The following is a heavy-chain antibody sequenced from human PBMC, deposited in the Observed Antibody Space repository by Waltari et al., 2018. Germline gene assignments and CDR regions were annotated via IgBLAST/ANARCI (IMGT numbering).Heavy chain of an antibody. CDR3: AKVGATRLDAFDI. CDR1: GYTFTGYY. J-gene: IGHJ3*02. V-gene: IGHV1-2*02. Sequence: QVQLVQSGAEVKKPGASVKVSCKAAGYTFTGYYMHWVRQAPGKGLEWMGWINPNSGGTNYAQKFQGRVTMTRDTSTSTVYMELSSLRSEDTAVYYCAKVGATRLDAFDIWGQGTMVTVSS. D-gene: IGHD1-26*01. CDR2: INPNSGGT.